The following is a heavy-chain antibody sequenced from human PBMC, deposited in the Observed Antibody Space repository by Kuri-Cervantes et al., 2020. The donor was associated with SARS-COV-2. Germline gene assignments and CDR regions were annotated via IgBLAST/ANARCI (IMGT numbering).Heavy chain of an antibody. V-gene: IGHV3-11*04. CDR3: ARVVSLLYGDYYQDYFDY. Sequence: GGSLRLSCTASGFIFSDYYMTWIRQAPGKGLEWVSNIGPSGTTKYYADSVKGRFTISRDNAKNSLYLQMNSLRAEDTAVYYCARVVSLLYGDYYQDYFDYWGQGTLVTVSS. CDR2: IGPSGTTK. CDR1: GFIFSDYY. J-gene: IGHJ4*02. D-gene: IGHD4-17*01.